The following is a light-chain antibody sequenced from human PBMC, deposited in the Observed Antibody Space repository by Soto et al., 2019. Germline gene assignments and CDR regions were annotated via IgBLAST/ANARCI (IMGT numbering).Light chain of an antibody. CDR1: NSNIGANS. Sequence: QSVLTQPASVSAAPGQKVTISCSGSNSNIGANSVSWYQHLPGTAPKVVIYDDDKRPSGIPDRFSGSKSGTSATLDITGLQIGDEADYYCGTWHSTLSVEWVFGGGTKVTVL. CDR3: GTWHSTLSVEWV. V-gene: IGLV1-51*01. J-gene: IGLJ3*02. CDR2: DDD.